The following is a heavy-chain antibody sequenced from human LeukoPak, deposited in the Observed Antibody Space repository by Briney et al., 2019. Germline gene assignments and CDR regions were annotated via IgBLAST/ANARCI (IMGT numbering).Heavy chain of an antibody. Sequence: SETLSLTCTVSGGSISSSSYYWGCIRQPPGKGLEWIGRIYYSGSTYYNPSLKSRVTISVDTSKNQFSLKLSSVTAADTAVYYCARVRITMVRGYRSYYFDYWGQGTLVTVSS. CDR1: GGSISSSSYY. D-gene: IGHD3-10*01. J-gene: IGHJ4*02. CDR3: ARVRITMVRGYRSYYFDY. V-gene: IGHV4-39*07. CDR2: IYYSGST.